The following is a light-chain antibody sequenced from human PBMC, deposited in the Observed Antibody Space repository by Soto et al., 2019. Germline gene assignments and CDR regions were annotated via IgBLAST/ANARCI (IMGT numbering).Light chain of an antibody. V-gene: IGKV1-5*03. J-gene: IGKJ1*01. CDR2: KAS. CDR3: QHYNSYSEA. CDR1: QTISSW. Sequence: DIQMTQSPSTLSGSVGDGVTITCQASQTISSWLSWYQQKPGKAPKLLIYKASTLKSGVPSRFSGSGSGTEFTLTISSLQPDDFATYYCQHYNSYSEAFGQGTKVDI.